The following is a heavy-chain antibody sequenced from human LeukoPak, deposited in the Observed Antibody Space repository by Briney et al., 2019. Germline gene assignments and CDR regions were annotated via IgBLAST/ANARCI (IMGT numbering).Heavy chain of an antibody. D-gene: IGHD2-2*01. J-gene: IGHJ4*02. CDR2: INHSGST. Sequence: SETLSLTCAVYGGSFSGYYWSWIRQPPGKGLEWIGEINHSGSTNYNPSLKSRVTISVDTSKNQFSLKLSSVTAADTAVYYCARALSSTRRSKAYDYWGPGTLVTVSS. V-gene: IGHV4-34*01. CDR1: GGSFSGYY. CDR3: ARALSSTRRSKAYDY.